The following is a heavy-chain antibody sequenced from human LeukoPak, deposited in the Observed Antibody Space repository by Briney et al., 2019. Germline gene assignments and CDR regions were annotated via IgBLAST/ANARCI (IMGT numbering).Heavy chain of an antibody. J-gene: IGHJ4*02. CDR1: GFTFSTYG. CDR3: AKDLMIVVVMALGGDTVFDY. D-gene: IGHD3-22*01. V-gene: IGHV3-30*02. CDR2: IRSDGSNK. Sequence: GGSLRLPCAASGFTFSTYGMHWVRQAPGKGLEWVAFIRSDGSNKYYADSVKGRFTISRDNSKNTLYLQMNSLRAEDTAVYYCAKDLMIVVVMALGGDTVFDYWGQGTLVTVSS.